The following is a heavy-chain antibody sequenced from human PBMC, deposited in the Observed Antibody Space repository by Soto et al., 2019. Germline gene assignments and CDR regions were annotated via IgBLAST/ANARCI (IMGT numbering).Heavy chain of an antibody. Sequence: EVQVLESGGGLVQPGGSLRLSCAASGFTFTSHVMSWVRQAPGKGLEWVSSIGGSGGSTYYADSVKGRFTVSRDNSQSTQYLQMNSLRVEDTAVYYCAKGWGDGWGQGTLVTVSS. CDR3: AKGWGDG. V-gene: IGHV3-23*01. D-gene: IGHD3-16*01. CDR2: IGGSGGST. J-gene: IGHJ4*02. CDR1: GFTFTSHV.